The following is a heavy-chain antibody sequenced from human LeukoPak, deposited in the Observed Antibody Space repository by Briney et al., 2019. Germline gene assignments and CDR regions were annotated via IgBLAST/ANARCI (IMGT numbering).Heavy chain of an antibody. CDR3: AKGYDSSGYYYFDY. D-gene: IGHD3-22*01. CDR1: GFTFSSYS. Sequence: GGSLRLSCAASGFTFSSYSMNWVRQAPGKGLEWVSAISGSGGSTYYADSVKGRFTISRDNSKNTLYLQMNSLRAEDTAVYYCAKGYDSSGYYYFDYWGQGTLVTVSS. J-gene: IGHJ4*02. CDR2: ISGSGGST. V-gene: IGHV3-23*01.